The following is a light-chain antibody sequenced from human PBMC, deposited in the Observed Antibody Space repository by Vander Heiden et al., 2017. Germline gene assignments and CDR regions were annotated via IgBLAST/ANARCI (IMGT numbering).Light chain of an antibody. CDR1: QSVSSC. V-gene: IGKV3-11*01. Sequence: EIVLTQSPAPLSLSPGERATLSCRASQSVSSCLAWYQQKPGQAPRLIIYNASNRATGIPARFSGSGSGTDFALTISSLEPEDFAVDYCQQRSNWPPLLTFGGGTKVEIK. CDR2: NAS. CDR3: QQRSNWPPLLT. J-gene: IGKJ4*01.